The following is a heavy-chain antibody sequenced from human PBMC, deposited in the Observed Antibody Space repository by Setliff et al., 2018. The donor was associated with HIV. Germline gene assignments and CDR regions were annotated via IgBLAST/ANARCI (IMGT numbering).Heavy chain of an antibody. J-gene: IGHJ6*02. CDR1: GGSFSGYY. CDR2: INHSGST. Sequence: SETLSLTCAVYGGSFSGYYWSWIRQPPGKGLEWIGEINHSGSTNYNPSLKSRVTISVDTSKNQFSLKLSSVTAADTAVYYCARIPRRGRYCSGGSCYSRYGMDVWGQGTTVTVSS. D-gene: IGHD2-15*01. CDR3: ARIPRRGRYCSGGSCYSRYGMDV. V-gene: IGHV4-34*01.